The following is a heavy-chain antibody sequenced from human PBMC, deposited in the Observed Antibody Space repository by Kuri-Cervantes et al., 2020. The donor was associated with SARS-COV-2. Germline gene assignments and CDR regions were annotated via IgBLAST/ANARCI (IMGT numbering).Heavy chain of an antibody. D-gene: IGHD3-10*01. CDR3: ARESLGSGTLSGFYYMDV. Sequence: SVKVSCKASGYTFVSYGFSWVRQAPGQGLEWMGGIIPVFGIANYSQKFQGRVTITADESTSTAYMELSSLRSEDTAVFYCARESLGSGTLSGFYYMDVWGKGTTVTVSS. CDR1: GYTFVSYG. CDR2: IIPVFGIA. J-gene: IGHJ6*03. V-gene: IGHV1-69*13.